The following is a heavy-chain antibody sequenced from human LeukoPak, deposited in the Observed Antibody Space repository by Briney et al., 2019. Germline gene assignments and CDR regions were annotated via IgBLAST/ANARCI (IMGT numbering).Heavy chain of an antibody. V-gene: IGHV3-7*03. CDR3: AKDRVNRVLWFGDLRPHDAFDI. CDR1: GFTFSRFR. J-gene: IGHJ3*02. CDR2: INQDGSEI. Sequence: PGGSLRLSCAASGFTFSRFRMSWVRQPPGKGLEWVANINQDGSEIYYVDSVKGRFTISRDNSKNSLYLQMNSLRTEDTALYYCAKDRVNRVLWFGDLRPHDAFDIWGQGTMVTVSS. D-gene: IGHD3-10*01.